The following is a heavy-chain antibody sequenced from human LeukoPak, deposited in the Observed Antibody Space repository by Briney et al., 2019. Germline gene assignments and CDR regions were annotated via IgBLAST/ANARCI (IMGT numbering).Heavy chain of an antibody. V-gene: IGHV3-23*01. CDR2: ISGSGGST. CDR1: GFTFSSYA. CDR3: AKTKLGYCSGGSCYSRHYRLDY. Sequence: PGGSLRLSCATSGFTFSSYAISWVRQAPGKGLEWVSAISGSGGSTYYADSVKGGFTISRDNSKNTLYLQMNRLRAEDTAVYYCAKTKLGYCSGGSCYSRHYRLDYWGQGTLVTVSS. J-gene: IGHJ4*02. D-gene: IGHD2-15*01.